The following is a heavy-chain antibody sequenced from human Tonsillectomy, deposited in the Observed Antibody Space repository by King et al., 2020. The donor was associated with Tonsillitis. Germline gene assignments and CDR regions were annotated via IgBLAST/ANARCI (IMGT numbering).Heavy chain of an antibody. CDR3: ARHDIGFGVDDY. Sequence: QLVQSGAEVKKPGESLRISCKGSGYSFTSYWISWVRQMPGKGLEWMGRINPSDSYTNYSPSFQGHVTITADKSISTAYRQWSSLKASDTAMYYCARHDIGFGVDDYWGQGTLVTVSS. D-gene: IGHD3-3*01. J-gene: IGHJ4*02. CDR1: GYSFTSYW. V-gene: IGHV5-10-1*03. CDR2: INPSDSYT.